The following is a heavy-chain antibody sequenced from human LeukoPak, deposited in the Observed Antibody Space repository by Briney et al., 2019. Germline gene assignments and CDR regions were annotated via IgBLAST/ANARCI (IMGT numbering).Heavy chain of an antibody. J-gene: IGHJ5*02. D-gene: IGHD2-2*01. CDR3: ARDRPSGVVVPAAKSVPFAP. CDR1: GYTFTSYG. Sequence: ASVKVSCKASGYTFTSYGISWVRQAPGQGLEWMGWISAYNGNTNYAQKLQGKVTMTTDTSTSTAYMELRSLRPDDTAVYYCARDRPSGVVVPAAKSVPFAPGGKGTLVTVSS. CDR2: ISAYNGNT. V-gene: IGHV1-18*01.